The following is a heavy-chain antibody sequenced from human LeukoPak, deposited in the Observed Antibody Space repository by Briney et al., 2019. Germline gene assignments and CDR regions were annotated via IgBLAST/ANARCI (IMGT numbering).Heavy chain of an antibody. CDR1: GGTFSSYA. Sequence: SVKVSCKASGGTFSSYAISWVRQAPGQGLEWMGGIIPIFGTANYAQKFQGRVTITTDESTSTAYMELSSLRSEDTAVYYCARGGMGYSSSSLHLYYYYMDVWGKGTTVTVSS. J-gene: IGHJ6*03. CDR3: ARGGMGYSSSSLHLYYYYMDV. D-gene: IGHD6-6*01. CDR2: IIPIFGTA. V-gene: IGHV1-69*05.